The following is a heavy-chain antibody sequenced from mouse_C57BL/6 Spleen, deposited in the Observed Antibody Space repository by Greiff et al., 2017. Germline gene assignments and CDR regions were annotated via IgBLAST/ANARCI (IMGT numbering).Heavy chain of an antibody. CDR3: ARSPNPRSYFDY. D-gene: IGHD6-1*01. Sequence: DVQLQESGPELVKPGASVKIPCKASGYTFTDYNMDWVKQSHGKSLEWIGDINPNNGGTIYNQKFKGKATLTVDKSSSTAYMMRRSLPSEDTAVYYCARSPNPRSYFDYWGQGTTLTVSS. J-gene: IGHJ2*01. CDR1: GYTFTDYN. CDR2: INPNNGGT. V-gene: IGHV1-18*01.